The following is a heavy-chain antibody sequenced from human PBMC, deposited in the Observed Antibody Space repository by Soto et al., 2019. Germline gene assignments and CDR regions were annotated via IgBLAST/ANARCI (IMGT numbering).Heavy chain of an antibody. Sequence: SETLSLTCTVSGGSISSGGYYWSWIRQHPGKGLEWIGYIYYSGSTYYNPSLKSRVTISVDTFKNQFSLKLSSVTAADTAVYYCASFPQQLVQGDRVDYWGQGTLVTVSS. CDR2: IYYSGST. CDR1: GGSISSGGYY. CDR3: ASFPQQLVQGDRVDY. J-gene: IGHJ4*02. D-gene: IGHD6-13*01. V-gene: IGHV4-31*03.